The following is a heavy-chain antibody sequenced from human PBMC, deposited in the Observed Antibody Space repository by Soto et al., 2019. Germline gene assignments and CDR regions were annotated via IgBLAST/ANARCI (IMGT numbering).Heavy chain of an antibody. CDR3: ARGLYYGSGSYYNPAPYYYYYMDV. Sequence: GASVKVSCKASGYTFTSYAMHWVRQAPGQRLEWMGWINAGNGNTKYSQKFQGRVTITRDTSASTAYMELSSLRSEDTAVYYCARGLYYGSGSYYNPAPYYYYYMDVWGKGTTVTVAS. D-gene: IGHD3-10*01. CDR2: INAGNGNT. V-gene: IGHV1-3*01. J-gene: IGHJ6*03. CDR1: GYTFTSYA.